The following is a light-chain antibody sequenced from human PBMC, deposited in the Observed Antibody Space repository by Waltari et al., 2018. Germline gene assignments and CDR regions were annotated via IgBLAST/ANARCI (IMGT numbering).Light chain of an antibody. Sequence: DTAMTQSPATLSVSPGARVTLSCRASRSVGSSLAWYQQIPGQPPRLLIHSASTGATGLPARFSGSGSGTDFTLTISSLQSEDFAVYYCQQYYNWPYTFGQGTKVEIK. CDR2: SAS. CDR3: QQYYNWPYT. V-gene: IGKV3-15*01. J-gene: IGKJ2*01. CDR1: RSVGSS.